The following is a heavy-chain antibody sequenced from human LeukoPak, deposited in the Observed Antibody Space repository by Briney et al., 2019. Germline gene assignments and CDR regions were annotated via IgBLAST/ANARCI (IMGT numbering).Heavy chain of an antibody. V-gene: IGHV3-48*02. D-gene: IGHD2-15*01. CDR3: ARDYVVIDAPDGFDI. CDR2: ISSSSSTI. J-gene: IGHJ3*02. Sequence: GGSLRLSCAASGFILSEYSMNWVRQAPGKGLEWISYISSSSSTIYYADSVKGRFTISRDNAKRSLNLQMNSLRDEDTAVYYCARDYVVIDAPDGFDIWGQGTMVTVSS. CDR1: GFILSEYS.